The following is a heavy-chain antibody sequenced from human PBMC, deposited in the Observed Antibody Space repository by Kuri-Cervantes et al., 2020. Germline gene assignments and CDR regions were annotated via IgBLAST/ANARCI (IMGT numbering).Heavy chain of an antibody. J-gene: IGHJ4*02. CDR2: ISYDGSNK. Sequence: GGSLRLSCAASGFTFSSYGMHWVRQAPGKGLEWVVVISYDGSNKYYADSVKGRFTISRDNSKNTLYLQMNSLRAEDTAVYYCAKEWGRWQVLDNWGQGTLVTVSS. CDR3: AKEWGRWQVLDN. CDR1: GFTFSSYG. V-gene: IGHV3-30*18. D-gene: IGHD3-16*01.